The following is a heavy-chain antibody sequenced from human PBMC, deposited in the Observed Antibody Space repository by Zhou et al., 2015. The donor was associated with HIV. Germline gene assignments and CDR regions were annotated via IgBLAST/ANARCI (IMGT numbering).Heavy chain of an antibody. V-gene: IGHV1-69*01. J-gene: IGHJ6*03. CDR1: GGTFSSYA. CDR3: ARIRGIAAAAYFGYMDV. CDR2: IIPIFGTA. Sequence: QVQLVQSGAEVKKPGSSVKVSCKASGGTFSSYAISWVRQAPGQGLEWMGGIIPIFGTANYAQKFQGRVTITADESTSTAYMELSSLRSEDTAVYYCARIRGIAAAAYFGYMDVWGKGTTVTVSS. D-gene: IGHD6-13*01.